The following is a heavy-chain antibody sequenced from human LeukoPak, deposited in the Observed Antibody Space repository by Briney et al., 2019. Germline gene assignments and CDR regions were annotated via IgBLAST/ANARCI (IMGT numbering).Heavy chain of an antibody. V-gene: IGHV4-61*02. CDR1: GGSISSGSYY. J-gene: IGHJ4*02. CDR2: IYTSGST. CDR3: ARDTAMVDFDY. D-gene: IGHD5-18*01. Sequence: SQTLSLTCTVSGGSISSGSYYWSWIRQPAGKGLEWIGRIYTSGSTNYNPSLKSRVTISVDTSKNQFSLKLSSVTAADTAVYYCARDTAMVDFDYWGQGTLVTVSS.